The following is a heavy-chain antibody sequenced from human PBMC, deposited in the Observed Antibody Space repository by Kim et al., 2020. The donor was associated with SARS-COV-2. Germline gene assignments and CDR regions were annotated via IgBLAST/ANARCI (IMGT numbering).Heavy chain of an antibody. CDR2: INHVGTT. Sequence: SETLSLTCAVYGDYFSGLYWNWIRQPPGKGLEWIGEINHVGTTHYNPSLKSRVTILVDTSKSQFSLILNSMTAADTAVYYCARGNSESSGYHTFDSWGPG. CDR1: GDYFSGLY. CDR3: ARGNSESSGYHTFDS. D-gene: IGHD3-22*01. V-gene: IGHV4-34*01. J-gene: IGHJ4*02.